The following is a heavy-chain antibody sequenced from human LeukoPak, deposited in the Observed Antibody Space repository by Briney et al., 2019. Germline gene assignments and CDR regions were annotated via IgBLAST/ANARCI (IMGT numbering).Heavy chain of an antibody. CDR2: ISTRSTTI. CDR3: AREGEAVAGIRSCLDY. J-gene: IGHJ4*02. D-gene: IGHD6-19*01. CDR1: GFTFSTYN. Sequence: GGSLRLSCAGSGFTFSTYNMNWVRQTPGKGPEWISTISTRSTTIYYADSVQGRFTISRDNGKNSLYLQMNSLRDEDTAVYYCAREGEAVAGIRSCLDYWGQGTLVTVSS. V-gene: IGHV3-48*02.